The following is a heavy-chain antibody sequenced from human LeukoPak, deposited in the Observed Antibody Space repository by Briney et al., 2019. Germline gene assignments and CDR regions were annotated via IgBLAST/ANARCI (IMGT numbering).Heavy chain of an antibody. V-gene: IGHV3-23*01. CDR1: GFTFDSHA. J-gene: IGHJ5*02. CDR3: AKDPIVVVPAAIENWFDP. D-gene: IGHD2-2*02. CDR2: ITGNGFET. Sequence: GGSLRLSCAASGFTFDSHAMAWVRQAPGAGLEWVSGITGNGFETFYADPVRGRFTISRDNSKNTLQLQMNSLRAEDTAVYYCAKDPIVVVPAAIENWFDPWGQGTLVTVSS.